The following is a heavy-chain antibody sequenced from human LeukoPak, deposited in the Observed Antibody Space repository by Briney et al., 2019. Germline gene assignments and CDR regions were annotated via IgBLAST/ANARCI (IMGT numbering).Heavy chain of an antibody. CDR1: GGSISSSSYY. CDR2: IYSSGTT. V-gene: IGHV4-39*01. Sequence: SETLSLTCTVSGGSISSSSYYWGWIRQPPGKGLEWIGSIYSSGTTYYNPSLKSRVTISVDTSKNQFSLKLSSVTAADTAVYYCARHRGYDSSGNGYMDVWGKGTTVTISS. D-gene: IGHD3-22*01. CDR3: ARHRGYDSSGNGYMDV. J-gene: IGHJ6*03.